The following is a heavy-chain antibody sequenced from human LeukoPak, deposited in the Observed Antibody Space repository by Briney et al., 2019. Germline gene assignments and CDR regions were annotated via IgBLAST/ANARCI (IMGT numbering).Heavy chain of an antibody. CDR2: IHYSGST. CDR1: GGSISSYY. J-gene: IGHJ4*02. V-gene: IGHV4-59*01. CDR3: ARGQQLVLS. D-gene: IGHD6-13*01. Sequence: PSETLSLTCTVSGGSISSYYWSWIRQPPGKGLEWIGYIHYSGSTNYNPSLKSRVTISVDTSKNQFSLKLSSVTAADTAVYYCARGQQLVLSWGQGTLVTVSS.